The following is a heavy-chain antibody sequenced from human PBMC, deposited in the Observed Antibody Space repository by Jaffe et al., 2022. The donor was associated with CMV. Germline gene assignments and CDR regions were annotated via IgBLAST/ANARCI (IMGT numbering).Heavy chain of an antibody. CDR3: ARLNYDCSGGSCYSLVKYFDY. V-gene: IGHV4-39*01. J-gene: IGHJ4*02. CDR1: GGSISSSSYY. D-gene: IGHD2-15*01. CDR2: IYYSGST. Sequence: QLQLQESGPGLVKPSETLSLTCTVSGGSISSSSYYWGWIRQPPGKGLEWIGSIYYSGSTYYNPSLKSRVTISVDTSKNQFSLKLSSVTAADTAVYYCARLNYDCSGGSCYSLVKYFDYWGQGTLVTVSS.